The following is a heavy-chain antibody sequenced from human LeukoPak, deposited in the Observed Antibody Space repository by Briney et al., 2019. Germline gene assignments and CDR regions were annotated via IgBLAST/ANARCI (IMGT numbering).Heavy chain of an antibody. CDR1: GGSISSYY. J-gene: IGHJ5*02. D-gene: IGHD2-2*01. CDR3: ARGSDIVVVPAGSFDP. V-gene: IGHV4-4*07. Sequence: SETLSLTCTVSGGSISSYYWSWIRQPAGKGLEWIGRIYPSGSTNYNPSLKSRVTMSVDTSKNQFSLKLSSVTAADTAVYYCARGSDIVVVPAGSFDPWGQGTLVTVSS. CDR2: IYPSGST.